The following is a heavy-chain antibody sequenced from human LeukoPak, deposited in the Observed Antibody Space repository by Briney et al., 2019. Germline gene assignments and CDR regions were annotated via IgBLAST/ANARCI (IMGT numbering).Heavy chain of an antibody. V-gene: IGHV4-4*07. CDR3: AREGYCRSTSCHTLSDY. CDR1: GGSISGYY. D-gene: IGHD2-2*02. Sequence: SETLSLTCTVSGGSISGYYWSWIRQPAGKGLEWIGRIYSSGSTNYNPSLKSRVTMSIDTSENQFSLKLRSVTAADTAVYYCAREGYCRSTSCHTLSDYWGQGTLVTVSS. CDR2: IYSSGST. J-gene: IGHJ4*02.